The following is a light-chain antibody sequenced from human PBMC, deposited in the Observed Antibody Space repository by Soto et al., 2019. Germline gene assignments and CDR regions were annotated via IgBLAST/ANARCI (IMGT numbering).Light chain of an antibody. CDR1: QSISSY. V-gene: IGKV1-39*01. Sequence: EIQMTQSPASLSASVGDRVAITCRASQSISSYLNWYQQKPGKAPKLLIYAASSLQSGVPSRFSGSGSGTDFTLTISSLQPEDFATYYCQQSYSTPITSGHGTRLEN. CDR3: QQSYSTPIT. J-gene: IGKJ5*01. CDR2: AAS.